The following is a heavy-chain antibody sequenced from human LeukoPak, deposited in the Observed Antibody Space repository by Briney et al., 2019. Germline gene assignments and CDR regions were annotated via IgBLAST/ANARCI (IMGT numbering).Heavy chain of an antibody. CDR2: INSDGSST. CDR1: GFTFSSYW. CDR3: AREGAIPLDAFDI. D-gene: IGHD2-21*01. Sequence: GGSLRLSCAASGFTFSSYWMHWVRQTPGKGLVWVSRINSDGSSTSYADSVKGRFTISRDNAKNTLYLQMNSLRAEDTAVYYCAREGAIPLDAFDIWGQGTMVTVS. V-gene: IGHV3-74*01. J-gene: IGHJ3*02.